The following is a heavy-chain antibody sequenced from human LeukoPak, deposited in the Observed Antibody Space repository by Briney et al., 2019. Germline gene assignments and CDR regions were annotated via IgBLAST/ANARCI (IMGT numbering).Heavy chain of an antibody. CDR1: GYIFTAYY. CDR3: ARDLSGGALGAFDI. V-gene: IGHV1-2*02. CDR2: INPNSGGT. J-gene: IGHJ3*02. Sequence: GASVKVSCKASGYIFTAYYIHWLRQAPGQGLEWMGWINPNSGGTSFALNFQGRATLTRDTSISTVYMELSRLRSDDTAVYYCARDLSGGALGAFDIWGQGTMVTVSS. D-gene: IGHD2-15*01.